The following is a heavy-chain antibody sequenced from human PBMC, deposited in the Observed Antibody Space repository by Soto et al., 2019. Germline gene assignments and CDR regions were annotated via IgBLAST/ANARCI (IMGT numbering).Heavy chain of an antibody. J-gene: IGHJ4*02. CDR2: ISPIFGTP. CDR1: GGTFSSYT. D-gene: IGHD1-26*01. Sequence: QLVQSGAEVRKPGSSVTVSCKASGGTFSSYTISWVRQAPGQGLEWMAGISPIFGTPIYAQKFQDRVTITADDSTMTAYMEMNRLTSEDTAVYYCARVVVGSRLSLDYWGQGTLVTISS. CDR3: ARVVVGSRLSLDY. V-gene: IGHV1-69*01.